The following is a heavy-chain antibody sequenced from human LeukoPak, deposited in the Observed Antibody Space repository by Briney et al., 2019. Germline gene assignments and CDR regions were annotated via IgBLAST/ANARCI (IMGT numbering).Heavy chain of an antibody. CDR3: ASYDSSGFARDAFDI. CDR2: INPDSRGT. V-gene: IGHV1-2*02. Sequence: ASVKVSCKASGYTFTDYYVHWVRQAPGQGLEWMGWINPDSRGTNFAQKFQGRVTMTRDTSISTAYMELSRLRSDDTAVYYCASYDSSGFARDAFDIWGQGTMVTVSS. CDR1: GYTFTDYY. J-gene: IGHJ3*02. D-gene: IGHD3-22*01.